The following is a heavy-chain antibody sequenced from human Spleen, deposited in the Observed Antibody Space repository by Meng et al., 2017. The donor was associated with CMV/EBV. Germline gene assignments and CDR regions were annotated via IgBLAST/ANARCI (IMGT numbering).Heavy chain of an antibody. V-gene: IGHV4-34*01. CDR1: GGSLSGYY. CDR2: INYSGST. Sequence: GSLRLSCAVYGGSLSGYYWSWIRQPPGKGLEWIAEINYSGSTNYNPSLKSQFTISVDTSKNHFSLKLSSVTAADTAVYYCAREQIDFWSGYRRTYFDYWGQGTLVTVSS. J-gene: IGHJ4*02. CDR3: AREQIDFWSGYRRTYFDY. D-gene: IGHD3-3*01.